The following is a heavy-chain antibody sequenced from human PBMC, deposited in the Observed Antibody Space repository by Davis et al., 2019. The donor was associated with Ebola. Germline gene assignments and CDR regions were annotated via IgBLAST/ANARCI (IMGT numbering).Heavy chain of an antibody. Sequence: SETLSLTCAVYVGSFSGYYWTWIRQPPGKGLEWIGEINHRGSINYNPSLKSRVTISVDTSKNQFSLRLSSVTAADTAVYYCARGVDYWGQGTLVTVSS. V-gene: IGHV4-34*01. CDR3: ARGVDY. J-gene: IGHJ4*02. CDR2: INHRGSI. CDR1: VGSFSGYY.